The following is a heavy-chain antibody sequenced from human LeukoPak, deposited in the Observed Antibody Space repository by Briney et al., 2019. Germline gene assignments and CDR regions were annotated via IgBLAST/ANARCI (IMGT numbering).Heavy chain of an antibody. CDR1: GGSISSGGYY. V-gene: IGHV4-31*03. CDR2: IYYSGST. Sequence: SETLSLTCTVSGGSISSGGYYWSWIRQHPGKGLEWIGYIYYSGSTYYNPSLKSRVTISVDTSKNQFSLKLSSVTAADTAVYYCARVDIGDSSGYYSSRWDYFDYWGQGTLVTVSS. J-gene: IGHJ4*02. D-gene: IGHD3-22*01. CDR3: ARVDIGDSSGYYSSRWDYFDY.